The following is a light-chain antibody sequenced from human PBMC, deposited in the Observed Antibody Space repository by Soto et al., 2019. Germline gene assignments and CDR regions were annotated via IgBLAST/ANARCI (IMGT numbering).Light chain of an antibody. V-gene: IGKV4-1*01. J-gene: IGKJ4*02. Sequence: DIVMTQSPDSLAVSLGERATINCKSSQSVLYSSNNKNYLAGYQQKLGQPPKLLMYWASTRESGVPDRFSGSGSGTDFTLTISSLQAEDVAVYYCQQYYSTLLTFGGGTKVEIK. CDR1: QSVLYSSNNKNY. CDR3: QQYYSTLLT. CDR2: WAS.